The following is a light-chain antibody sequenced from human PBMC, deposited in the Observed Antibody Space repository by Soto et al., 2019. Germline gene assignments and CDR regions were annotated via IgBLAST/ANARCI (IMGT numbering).Light chain of an antibody. Sequence: QSVLTQPASGSGSPGQSITISCTGTSSDVGGYNYVSWYQQHPGKAPKLMIYDVSNRPSGVSNRFSGSKSGNTASLTISGLQAEDEADYYCGSYTSSSTLVFGTGTKVTVL. V-gene: IGLV2-14*01. CDR1: SSDVGGYNY. CDR2: DVS. J-gene: IGLJ1*01. CDR3: GSYTSSSTLV.